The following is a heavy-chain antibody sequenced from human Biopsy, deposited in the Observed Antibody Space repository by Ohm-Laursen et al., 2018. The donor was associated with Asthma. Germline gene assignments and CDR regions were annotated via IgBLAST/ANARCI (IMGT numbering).Heavy chain of an antibody. V-gene: IGHV3-30-3*01. CDR1: GFTFRSYA. CDR3: ARDVMEWYLPAFDL. Sequence: SLRLSCSASGFTFRSYAMHWVRQAPGKGLEWVAVGGGYYDGGLKYYADSVNGRFTVSGDDSKNTLYLQMNSLRPDDTAVYYCARDVMEWYLPAFDLWGQGTLVTVSS. D-gene: IGHD3-3*01. CDR2: GGGYYDGGLK. J-gene: IGHJ4*02.